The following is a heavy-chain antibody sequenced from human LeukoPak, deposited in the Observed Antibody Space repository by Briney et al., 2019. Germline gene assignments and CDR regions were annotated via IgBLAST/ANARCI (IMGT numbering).Heavy chain of an antibody. CDR3: ARGGGYSSSGFDFDY. Sequence: SETLSLTCAVYGGSFSGYYWSWIRQPPGKGLEWIGEINHSGSTNYNPSLKSRVTISVDTSKNQFSLKLSSVTAADTAVYYCARGGGYSSSGFDFDYWGQGTLVTVSS. V-gene: IGHV4-34*01. CDR1: GGSFSGYY. CDR2: INHSGST. D-gene: IGHD6-6*01. J-gene: IGHJ4*02.